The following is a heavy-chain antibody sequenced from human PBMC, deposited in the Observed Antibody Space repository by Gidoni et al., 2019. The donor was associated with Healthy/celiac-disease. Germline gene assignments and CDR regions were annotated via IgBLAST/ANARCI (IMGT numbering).Heavy chain of an antibody. J-gene: IGHJ6*02. V-gene: IGHV3-23*01. CDR2: SSGSGGST. CDR3: AKDLPVPAAINYDFWSGYNYYGMDV. CDR1: GFTFSSHA. D-gene: IGHD3-3*01. Sequence: EVQLLESGGGLVQPGGSLRLSCAASGFTFSSHAMSWVRQAPGKGLEWVSASSGSGGSTYYADSVKGRFTISRDNSKNTLYLQMNSLRAEDTAVYYCAKDLPVPAAINYDFWSGYNYYGMDVWGQGTTVTVSS.